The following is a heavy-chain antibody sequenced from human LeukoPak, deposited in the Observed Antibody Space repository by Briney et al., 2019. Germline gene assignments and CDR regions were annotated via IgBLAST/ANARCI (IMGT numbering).Heavy chain of an antibody. CDR3: AKEGWLYYDSSGYYLV. Sequence: GGSLRLSCAASGFTFSSYAMSWVRQAPGKGLEWVSAISGSGGSTYYADSVKGRFTISRDNSKNTLYLQMNSLRAEDTAVYYCAKEGWLYYDSSGYYLVWGQGTLVTVSS. V-gene: IGHV3-23*01. J-gene: IGHJ4*02. CDR2: ISGSGGST. CDR1: GFTFSSYA. D-gene: IGHD3-22*01.